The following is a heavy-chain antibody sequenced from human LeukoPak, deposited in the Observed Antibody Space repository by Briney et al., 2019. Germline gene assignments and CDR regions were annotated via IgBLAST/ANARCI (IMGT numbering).Heavy chain of an antibody. CDR3: AREVYGSGNLPFDY. D-gene: IGHD3-10*01. V-gene: IGHV3-21*01. J-gene: IGHJ4*02. CDR2: ISSGSDYI. Sequence: PGGSLRLSCAASGFTFTSHSLHWVRQAPGKGLEWVSSISSGSDYIYYADSVKGRFTISRDNAKNSLYLQMNSLRAEDTAVYYCAREVYGSGNLPFDYWGQGTLVTVSS. CDR1: GFTFTSHS.